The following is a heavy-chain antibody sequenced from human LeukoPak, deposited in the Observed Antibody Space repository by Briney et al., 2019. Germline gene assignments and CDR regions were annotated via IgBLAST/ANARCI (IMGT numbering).Heavy chain of an antibody. CDR3: AKGTGGYYGPFDS. Sequence: PGGSLRLSCAASGFTFEGFAMFWVRQAPGKGLEWVSGINWNSGSVDFADSVKGRFTTSRDNAKNSPYLQMNSLRTEDTALYYCAKGTGGYYGPFDSWGRGTLVTVSS. V-gene: IGHV3-9*01. D-gene: IGHD3-10*01. J-gene: IGHJ4*02. CDR1: GFTFEGFA. CDR2: INWNSGSV.